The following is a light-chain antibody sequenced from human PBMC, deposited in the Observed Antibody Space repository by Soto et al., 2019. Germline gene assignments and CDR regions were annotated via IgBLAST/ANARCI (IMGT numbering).Light chain of an antibody. CDR3: QQYGSSPA. V-gene: IGKV3-20*01. CDR2: DAS. CDR1: QSVSSGY. J-gene: IGKJ4*01. Sequence: EIVLTQSPGTLSLSPGERATLSCRASQSVSSGYLAWYQNKPGQAPRLLIYDASSRATGIPDRFSGSGSGADFALTISRLEPEDFAVYYCQQYGSSPAFGGGTKVEIK.